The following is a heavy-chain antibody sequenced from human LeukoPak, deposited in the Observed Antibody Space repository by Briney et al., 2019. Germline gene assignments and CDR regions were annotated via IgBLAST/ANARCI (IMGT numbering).Heavy chain of an antibody. CDR3: ASARTSSRSWFTFDY. CDR2: IYHSGST. J-gene: IGHJ4*02. D-gene: IGHD6-13*01. CDR1: GGSISSSSYY. Sequence: PSETLSLTCTVSGGSISSSSYYWGWIRQPPGKGVEWIGSIYHSGSTYYNPSLKSRVTISVDTSKNQLSLKLSSVTAADTAVYYCASARTSSRSWFTFDYWGQGILVTVSS. V-gene: IGHV4-39*01.